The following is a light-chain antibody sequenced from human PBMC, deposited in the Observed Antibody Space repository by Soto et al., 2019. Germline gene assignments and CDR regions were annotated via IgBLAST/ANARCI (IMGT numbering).Light chain of an antibody. Sequence: EIVLTQSPGTLSLSPGERATLSCRTSQSVSSSYLAWYQQKPGQAPRLLIYAASSRAIGIPDRFSGSGSGTDFTLTIGRLEPEDSAVYYCQQYRRSPLTFGGGTKVDIK. V-gene: IGKV3-20*01. CDR3: QQYRRSPLT. CDR2: AAS. J-gene: IGKJ4*01. CDR1: QSVSSSY.